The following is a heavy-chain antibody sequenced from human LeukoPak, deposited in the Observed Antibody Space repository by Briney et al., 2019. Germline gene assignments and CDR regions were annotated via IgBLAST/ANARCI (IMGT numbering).Heavy chain of an antibody. Sequence: PSQTLSLTCTVPGGSINNDDYYWSWIRQHPERGLAWIGHIYYSGNTYYDPSLKSRVTISVDTSKNQFSLKLRSVTAADTAVYFCARAGYDFPLFWGQGTLVTVSS. J-gene: IGHJ4*02. CDR2: IYYSGNT. D-gene: IGHD3-3*01. V-gene: IGHV4-31*03. CDR1: GGSINNDDYY. CDR3: ARAGYDFPLF.